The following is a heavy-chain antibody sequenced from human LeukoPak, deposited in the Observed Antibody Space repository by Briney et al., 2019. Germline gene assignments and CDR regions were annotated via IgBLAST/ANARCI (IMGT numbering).Heavy chain of an antibody. CDR2: IIPIFGTA. J-gene: IGHJ4*02. V-gene: IGHV1-69*05. CDR3: AKAMVRGVIDY. Sequence: VASVKVSCKASGGTFSSYAISWVRQAPGQGLEWMGRIIPIFGTANYAQKFQGRVTMTRDTSTSTVYMELSSLRSEDTAVYYCAKAMVRGVIDYWGQGTLVTVSS. D-gene: IGHD3-10*01. CDR1: GGTFSSYA.